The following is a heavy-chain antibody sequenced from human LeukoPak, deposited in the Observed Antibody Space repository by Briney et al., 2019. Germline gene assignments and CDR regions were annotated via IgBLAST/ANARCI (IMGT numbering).Heavy chain of an antibody. CDR1: GFTFSSYA. D-gene: IGHD2-2*01. V-gene: IGHV3-23*01. Sequence: GGSLRLSCAASGFTFSSYAMSWVRQAPGKGLEWVSAISGSGGSRYYVDSVKGRFTISRDNSKNTLYLQMNSLRAEDTAVYYCAKDAPVNIVVVPAANSWGQGTLVTVSS. CDR3: AKDAPVNIVVVPAANS. J-gene: IGHJ4*02. CDR2: ISGSGGSR.